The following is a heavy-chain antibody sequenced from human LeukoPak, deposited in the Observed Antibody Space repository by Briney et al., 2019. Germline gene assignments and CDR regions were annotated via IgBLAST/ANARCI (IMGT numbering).Heavy chain of an antibody. Sequence: GGSLRLSCAASGFTFSSYSMNWVRQAPGKGLEWVSSISSSSSYIYYADSVKGRFTISRDNAKNSLYLQMNSLRAEDTAVYYCVRAGITMVRGVIIRKGNWFDPWGQGTLVTVSS. CDR2: ISSSSSYI. CDR1: GFTFSSYS. V-gene: IGHV3-21*01. CDR3: VRAGITMVRGVIIRKGNWFDP. J-gene: IGHJ5*02. D-gene: IGHD3-10*01.